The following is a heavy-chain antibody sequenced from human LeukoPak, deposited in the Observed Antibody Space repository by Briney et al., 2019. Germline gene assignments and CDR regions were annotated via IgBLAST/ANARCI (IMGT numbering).Heavy chain of an antibody. Sequence: SETLSLTCTVSGGSLSGSYWSWIRQPPGKQLEWIGYIYSSGSSGITTYNPSLQSRIIISQDTSKNDFSLKLTSVTAADAAVYYCARLAARRGYFYSGMDVWGQGTTVTVSS. V-gene: IGHV4-59*01. CDR3: ARLAARRGYFYSGMDV. D-gene: IGHD3-10*01. CDR2: IYSSGSSGIT. CDR1: GGSLSGSY. J-gene: IGHJ6*02.